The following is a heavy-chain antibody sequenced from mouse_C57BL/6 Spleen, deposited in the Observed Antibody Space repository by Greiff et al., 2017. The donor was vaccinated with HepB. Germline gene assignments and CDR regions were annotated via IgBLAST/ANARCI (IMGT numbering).Heavy chain of an antibody. CDR1: GYTFTSYT. D-gene: IGHD2-5*01. CDR2: INPSSGYT. Sequence: VQLQQSGAELARPGASVKMSCKASGYTFTSYTMHWVKQRPGQGLEWIGYINPSSGYTKYNQKFKDKATLTADKSSSTAYMQLSSLTSEDSAVYYCARGDSNYPYYYAMDYWGQGTSVTVSS. CDR3: ARGDSNYPYYYAMDY. V-gene: IGHV1-4*01. J-gene: IGHJ4*01.